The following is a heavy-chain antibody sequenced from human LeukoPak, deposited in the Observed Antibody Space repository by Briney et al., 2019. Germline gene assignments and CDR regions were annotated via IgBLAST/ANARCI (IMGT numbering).Heavy chain of an antibody. D-gene: IGHD3-22*01. V-gene: IGHV3-74*01. Sequence: GGSLRLSCAASGFTLSSYWMHWVRQAPGKGLVWVSRINSDGRTNYEDSVKGRFTISRDNAKNTVPLQMNSLRAEDTGVYYCARAPSEIGGYYPEYFRHWGQGTLVIVSS. CDR3: ARAPSEIGGYYPEYFRH. CDR2: INSDGRT. J-gene: IGHJ1*01. CDR1: GFTLSSYW.